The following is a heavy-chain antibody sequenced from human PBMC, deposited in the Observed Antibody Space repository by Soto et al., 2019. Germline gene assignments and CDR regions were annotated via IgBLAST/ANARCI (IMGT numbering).Heavy chain of an antibody. CDR1: GGTFSSYA. J-gene: IGHJ6*02. V-gene: IGHV1-69*12. D-gene: IGHD2-2*01. Sequence: QVQLVQSGAEVKKPGSSVKVSCKASGGTFSSYAISWVRQAPGQGLEWMGGIIPIFGTANYAQKFQGRVTITADESTSTAYMELSSLRSEDTAVYYCARGKYCISTSCHYDYGMDVWGQGTTVTVSS. CDR2: IIPIFGTA. CDR3: ARGKYCISTSCHYDYGMDV.